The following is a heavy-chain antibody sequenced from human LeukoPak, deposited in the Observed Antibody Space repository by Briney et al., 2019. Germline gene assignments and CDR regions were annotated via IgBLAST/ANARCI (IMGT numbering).Heavy chain of an antibody. CDR1: GFTFTNYW. J-gene: IGHJ4*02. V-gene: IGHV3-74*01. D-gene: IGHD3-10*02. CDR3: ARDRGFYYVLDY. Sequence: PGGCLRLSCAASGFTFTNYWMHWVRQAPGKGLVWVSRINSGGSSTSYADSVKGRFTISRDNAKNTLYLQMNSLRVEDTAVYYCARDRGFYYVLDYWGQGTLVTVSS. CDR2: INSGGSST.